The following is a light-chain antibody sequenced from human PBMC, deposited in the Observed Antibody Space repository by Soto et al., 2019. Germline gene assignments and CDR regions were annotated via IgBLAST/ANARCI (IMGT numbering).Light chain of an antibody. J-gene: IGKJ2*01. CDR3: QQRYNWPDT. V-gene: IGKV3-11*01. CDR2: DAS. CDR1: QSVSVY. Sequence: EIVLTQSPATLSLSPGERATLSCRASQSVSVYLAWYQQKPGQAPRLLIFDASNRATGIPARFSGSGSGTDFTLTISSLEPEDFAVYYCQQRYNWPDTFGQGTKLEIK.